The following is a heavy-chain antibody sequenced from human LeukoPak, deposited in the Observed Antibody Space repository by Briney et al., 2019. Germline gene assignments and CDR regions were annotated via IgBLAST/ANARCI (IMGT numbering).Heavy chain of an antibody. CDR2: IIPIFGTA. D-gene: IGHD6-19*01. J-gene: IGHJ5*02. V-gene: IGHV1-69*01. Sequence: EASVKVSCKASEGTFSSYAISWVRQAPGQGLEWMGGIIPIFGTANYAQKFQGRVTITADESTSTAYMELSSLRSEDTAVYYCARKVAVAGTENWFDPWGQGTLVTVSS. CDR3: ARKVAVAGTENWFDP. CDR1: EGTFSSYA.